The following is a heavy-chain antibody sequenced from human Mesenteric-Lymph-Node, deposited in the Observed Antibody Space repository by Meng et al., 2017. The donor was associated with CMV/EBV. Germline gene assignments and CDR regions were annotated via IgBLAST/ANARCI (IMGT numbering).Heavy chain of an antibody. Sequence: GESLKISRVASGFTFSSYGMHWVRQAPGKGLEWVAFIPYDGSNKYYADSVKGRFTISRDNSKNTLYLQMNSLRVEDTAVYYCGNREGIRGQGTLVTVSS. V-gene: IGHV3-30*02. CDR3: GNREGI. J-gene: IGHJ4*02. CDR1: GFTFSSYG. CDR2: IPYDGSNK.